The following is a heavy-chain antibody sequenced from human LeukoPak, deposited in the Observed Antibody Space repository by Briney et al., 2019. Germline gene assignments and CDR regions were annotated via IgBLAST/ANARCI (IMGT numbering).Heavy chain of an antibody. D-gene: IGHD6-13*01. CDR1: GFTFSSYA. CDR2: ISYDGSNK. V-gene: IGHV3-30*04. CDR3: ARTYSSSWDAFDI. J-gene: IGHJ3*02. Sequence: GRSLRLSCAASGFTFSSYAMHWVRQAPGKGLEWVAVISYDGSNKYYADSVKGRFTISRDNSKNTLYLQMNSLRAEDTAVYYCARTYSSSWDAFDIWGQGTMVTVSS.